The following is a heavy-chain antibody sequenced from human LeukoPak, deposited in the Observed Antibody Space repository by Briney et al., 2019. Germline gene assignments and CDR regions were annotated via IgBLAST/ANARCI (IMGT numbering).Heavy chain of an antibody. CDR1: GGSISTYY. CDR3: ARGTRQSSNHYFDY. V-gene: IGHV4-59*01. Sequence: SETLSLTCTVSGGSISTYYWSWIRQPPGKGLEWIGYIYYSGSTNYNPSLKSRVTISVDTSKTQFSLKLSSVTAADTAVYYCARGTRQSSNHYFDYWGQGTLVTVSS. CDR2: IYYSGST. J-gene: IGHJ4*02. D-gene: IGHD4-11*01.